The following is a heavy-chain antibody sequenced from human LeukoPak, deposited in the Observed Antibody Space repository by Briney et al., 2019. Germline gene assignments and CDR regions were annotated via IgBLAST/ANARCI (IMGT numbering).Heavy chain of an antibody. CDR2: IYHSGST. CDR3: ARHAGGSYAAAFDI. V-gene: IGHV4-38-2*01. CDR1: GYSISSGYY. Sequence: SETLSLTCAVSGYSISSGYYWGWIRQPPGKGLEWIGSIYHSGSTYYNPSLKSRVTISVDTSKNQFSLKLSSVTAADTAVYYCARHAGGSYAAAFDIRGQGTMVTVPS. D-gene: IGHD1-26*01. J-gene: IGHJ3*02.